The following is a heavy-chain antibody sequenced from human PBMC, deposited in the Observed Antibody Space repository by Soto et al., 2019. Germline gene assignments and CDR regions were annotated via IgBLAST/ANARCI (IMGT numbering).Heavy chain of an antibody. CDR1: GFPFSTYW. J-gene: IGHJ6*02. Sequence: GGSLRLSCAASGFPFSTYWMHWVRQAPGKGPVWVSRINNDGSTTRYADSVKGRFTISRDNAKNTLYLQMNSLRAEDTAVYYCASQGLYYCGLDVWGRGTTVTVSS. CDR2: INNDGSTT. CDR3: ASQGLYYCGLDV. V-gene: IGHV3-74*01.